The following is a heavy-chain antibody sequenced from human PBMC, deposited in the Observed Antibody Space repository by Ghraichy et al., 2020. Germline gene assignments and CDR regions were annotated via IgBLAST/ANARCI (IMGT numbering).Heavy chain of an antibody. V-gene: IGHV1-69*13. CDR3: ARQGYCTGGVCPEVEFDY. CDR1: GGTFSSYA. D-gene: IGHD2-8*02. Sequence: SVKGSCKASGGTFSSYAISWVRQAPGQGLEWMGGIIPIYSTTNYAQKFQGRVTITADESTTTAYMELSSLRSEDTAVYYCARQGYCTGGVCPEVEFDYWGQGTLVTVSS. CDR2: IIPIYSTT. J-gene: IGHJ4*02.